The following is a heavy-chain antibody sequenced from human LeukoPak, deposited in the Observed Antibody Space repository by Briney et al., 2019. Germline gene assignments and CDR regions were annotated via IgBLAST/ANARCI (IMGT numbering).Heavy chain of an antibody. J-gene: IGHJ4*02. D-gene: IGHD3-22*01. Sequence: GGSLRLSCVASGLTFEDYALSWVRQAPGKGLEWVSGINWNGGSTGYADSVKGRFTISRDNAKNSLYLQMNSLRAEDTALYYCASHASYYYDSSGYRHFDFWGQGTLVTVSS. V-gene: IGHV3-20*04. CDR1: GLTFEDYA. CDR3: ASHASYYYDSSGYRHFDF. CDR2: INWNGGST.